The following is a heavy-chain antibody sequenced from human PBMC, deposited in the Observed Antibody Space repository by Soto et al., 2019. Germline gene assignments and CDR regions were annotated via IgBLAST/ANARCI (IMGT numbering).Heavy chain of an antibody. D-gene: IGHD6-6*01. CDR3: AKPSYSSSPGYYYYYGMDV. CDR1: GFTFSSYG. J-gene: IGHJ6*02. CDR2: ISYDGSNK. V-gene: IGHV3-30*18. Sequence: QVQLVESGGGVVQPGRSLRLSCAASGFTFSSYGMHWVRQAPGKGLEWVAVISYDGSNKYYADSVKGRFTISRDNSKNTLYLQMNSLRAEDTAVYYCAKPSYSSSPGYYYYYGMDVWGQGTTVTVSS.